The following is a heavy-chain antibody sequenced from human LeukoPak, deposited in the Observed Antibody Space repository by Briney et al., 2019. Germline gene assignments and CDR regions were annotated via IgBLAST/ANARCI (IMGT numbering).Heavy chain of an antibody. CDR1: GFTFSSYG. CDR3: ARQDPIAARPLDC. V-gene: IGHV4-4*07. D-gene: IGHD6-6*01. Sequence: GSLRLSCAASGFTFSSYGMNWIRQPAGKGLEWIGRVYTSGSTNYNPSLKSRVTMSVDTSKNQFSLKVSSVTAADTAIYYCARQDPIAARPLDCWGQGTLVTVSS. CDR2: VYTSGST. J-gene: IGHJ4*02.